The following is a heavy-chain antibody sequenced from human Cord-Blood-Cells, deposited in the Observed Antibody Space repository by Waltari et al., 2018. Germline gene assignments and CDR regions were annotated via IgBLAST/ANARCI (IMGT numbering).Heavy chain of an antibody. Sequence: QVQLVQSGAEVKKPGASVKVSCKASGYTFTSYGISWVRQAPGQGLEWMGWINPNSGGTNYAQKFQGWVTMTRDTSISTAYMELSRLRSDDTAVYYCARQNDAFDIWGQGTMVTVSS. J-gene: IGHJ3*02. CDR3: ARQNDAFDI. V-gene: IGHV1-2*04. CDR1: GYTFTSYG. CDR2: INPNSGGT.